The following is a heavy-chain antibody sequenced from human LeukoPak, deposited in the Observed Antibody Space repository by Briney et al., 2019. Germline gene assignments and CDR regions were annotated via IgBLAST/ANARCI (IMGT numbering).Heavy chain of an antibody. J-gene: IGHJ4*02. CDR2: ISSSSSYI. Sequence: GGSLRLSCAASGFTFSSYSMNWVRQAPGKGLEWVSSISSSSSYIYYADSVKGRFTISRDNAKNSLYLQMNSLRAEDTAVYYCGRVSVGEPAAQGAPLPHCDYGGQGTLVTVSS. CDR1: GFTFSSYS. CDR3: GRVSVGEPAAQGAPLPHCDY. D-gene: IGHD2-2*01. V-gene: IGHV3-21*01.